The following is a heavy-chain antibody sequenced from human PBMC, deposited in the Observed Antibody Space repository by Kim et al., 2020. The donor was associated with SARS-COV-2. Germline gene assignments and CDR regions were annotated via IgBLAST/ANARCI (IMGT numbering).Heavy chain of an antibody. CDR1: GGSISSGGYY. V-gene: IGHV4-31*03. Sequence: SETLSLTCTVSGGSISSGGYYWSWIRQHPGKGLEWIGYIYYSGSTYYNPSLKSRVTISVDTSKNQFSLKLSSVTAADTAVYYCARDRHTPYQDTAMNIAVAGMRIYYYYYGMDVWGQGTTVTVSS. CDR2: IYYSGST. J-gene: IGHJ6*02. D-gene: IGHD6-19*01. CDR3: ARDRHTPYQDTAMNIAVAGMRIYYYYYGMDV.